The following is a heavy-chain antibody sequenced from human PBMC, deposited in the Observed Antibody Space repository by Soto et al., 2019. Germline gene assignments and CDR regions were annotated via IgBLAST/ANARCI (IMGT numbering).Heavy chain of an antibody. Sequence: SETLSLTCTVSGGSISSYYWSWIRQPPGKGLEWIGYIYYSGSTNYNPSLKSRVTISVDTSKNQFSLKLSSATAADTAVYYCARGRGSGSSFYYYGMGVWGQGTTVTVSS. CDR1: GGSISSYY. CDR3: ARGRGSGSSFYYYGMGV. V-gene: IGHV4-59*01. J-gene: IGHJ6*02. CDR2: IYYSGST. D-gene: IGHD3-10*01.